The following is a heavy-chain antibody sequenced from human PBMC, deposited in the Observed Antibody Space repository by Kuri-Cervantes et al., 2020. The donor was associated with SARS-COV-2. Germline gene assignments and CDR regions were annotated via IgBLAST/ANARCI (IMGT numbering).Heavy chain of an antibody. Sequence: GGSLRLSCAASGFIFSNYGIHWVRQAPGKGLEWVAVISHDGSNKYYADSVKGQFTISRDNSKDTVFLRLNSLRVEDTAVYYCARDWETYSGSYISGYWGQGTLVTVSS. CDR2: ISHDGSNK. CDR1: GFIFSNYG. CDR3: ARDWETYSGSYISGY. V-gene: IGHV3-30*03. J-gene: IGHJ4*02. D-gene: IGHD1-26*01.